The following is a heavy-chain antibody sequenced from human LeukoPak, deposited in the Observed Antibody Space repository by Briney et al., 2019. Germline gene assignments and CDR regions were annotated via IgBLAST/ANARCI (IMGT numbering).Heavy chain of an antibody. CDR3: ARGRGGNSGDN. CDR2: INHSGST. D-gene: IGHD4-23*01. V-gene: IGHV4-34*01. CDR1: GGSFSGYY. Sequence: SETLSLTCAVSGGSFSGYYWSWIRQPPGKGLEWIGEINHSGSTNYNPSLKSRVTISLDTSKNQFSLKLSSVTAADTAVYYCARGRGGNSGDNWGQGTLVTVSS. J-gene: IGHJ4*02.